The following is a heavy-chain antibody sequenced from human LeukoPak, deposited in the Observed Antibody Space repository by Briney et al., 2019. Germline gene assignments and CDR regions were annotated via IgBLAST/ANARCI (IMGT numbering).Heavy chain of an antibody. J-gene: IGHJ4*02. V-gene: IGHV3-74*01. D-gene: IGHD3-22*01. CDR3: AREEISYDSSGYYTY. CDR1: GFTFSSYW. CDR2: INNDGRST. Sequence: GGSLRLSCAASGFTFSSYWMSWVRQAPGKGPVWVSRINNDGRSTSYADSVKGRFTISRDNSKNTLYLQMNSLRAEDTAVYYCAREEISYDSSGYYTYWGQGTLVTVSS.